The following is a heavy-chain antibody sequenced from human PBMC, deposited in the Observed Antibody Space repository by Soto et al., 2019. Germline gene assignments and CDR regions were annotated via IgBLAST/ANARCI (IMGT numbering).Heavy chain of an antibody. CDR1: GGSISSRSYF. D-gene: IGHD3-16*01. Sequence: SETLSLTCTVSGGSISSRSYFWGWIRQPPGKGLEWIGNIYYSGSTYYNPSLKSRVTISVDTSKKQFSLMLSSVAAADTALYYCARHTPTFPEDLGWFDPWGQGTLVTVSS. CDR3: ARHTPTFPEDLGWFDP. CDR2: IYYSGST. J-gene: IGHJ5*02. V-gene: IGHV4-39*01.